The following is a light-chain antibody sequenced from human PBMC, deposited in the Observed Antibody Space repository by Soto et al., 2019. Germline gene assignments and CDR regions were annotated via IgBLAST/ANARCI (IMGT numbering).Light chain of an antibody. CDR2: TVS. J-gene: IGKJ1*01. Sequence: DIPMTQSPSSLSASVGDRLTITCRASQSARTYLNWYQQKPGNAPNLLIYTVSNLQSGVSSRFTGSGSGTDFTLTISSLQPEDFGTYFCQQSYSTPWTFDQGTKVDIK. V-gene: IGKV1-39*01. CDR3: QQSYSTPWT. CDR1: QSARTY.